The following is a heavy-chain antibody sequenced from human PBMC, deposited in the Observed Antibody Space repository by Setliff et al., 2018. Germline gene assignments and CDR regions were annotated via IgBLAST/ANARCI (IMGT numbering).Heavy chain of an antibody. CDR2: INPNSGGT. V-gene: IGHV1-2*04. Sequence: ASVKVSCKASGYTFTGYYMHWVRQAPGQGPEWMGWINPNSGGTNYAQKFQGWVTMTRDTSISTAYMELSRLRSDDTDVYYCARDRDSSGYPYYFDYWGQGTLVTVSS. CDR3: ARDRDSSGYPYYFDY. J-gene: IGHJ4*02. CDR1: GYTFTGYY. D-gene: IGHD3-22*01.